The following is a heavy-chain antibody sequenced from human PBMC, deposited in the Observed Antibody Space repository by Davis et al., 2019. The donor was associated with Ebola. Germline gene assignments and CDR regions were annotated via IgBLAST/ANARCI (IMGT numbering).Heavy chain of an antibody. D-gene: IGHD3/OR15-3a*01. CDR1: GGSISSSSYY. Sequence: MPGGSLRLSCTVSGGSISSSSYYWGWIRQPPGKGLEWIGSIYYSGSTYYNPSLKSRVTISVDTSKNQFSLKLSSVTAADTAVYYCARGAWTRKGWFDPWGQGTLVTVSS. CDR2: IYYSGST. CDR3: ARGAWTRKGWFDP. V-gene: IGHV4-39*01. J-gene: IGHJ5*02.